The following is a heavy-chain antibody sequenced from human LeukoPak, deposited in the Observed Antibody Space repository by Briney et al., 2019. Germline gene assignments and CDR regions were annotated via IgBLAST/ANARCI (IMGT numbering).Heavy chain of an antibody. CDR2: IRSKAYGGTT. J-gene: IGHJ4*02. V-gene: IGHV3-49*04. Sequence: GGSLRLSCTASGFTFGDYAMSWVRQAPGKGLEWVGFIRSKAYGGTTEYATSVKGRFTISRDDSKSIAYLQMNSLKTEDTAVYYCTRDTEGKEPGIAAAGINWGQGTLVTVSS. D-gene: IGHD6-13*01. CDR1: GFTFGDYA. CDR3: TRDTEGKEPGIAAAGIN.